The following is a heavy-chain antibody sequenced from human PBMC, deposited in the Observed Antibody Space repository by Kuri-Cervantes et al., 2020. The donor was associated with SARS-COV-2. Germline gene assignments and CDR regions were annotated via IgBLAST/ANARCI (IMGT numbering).Heavy chain of an antibody. V-gene: IGHV4-39*01. D-gene: IGHD3-3*01. CDR3: ARQMMSSTTIFGVVITRNWFDP. CDR1: GGSISSSSYY. J-gene: IGHJ5*02. CDR2: IYYSGST. Sequence: GSLRLSCTVSGGSISSSSYYWGWIRQPPGKGLEWIGRIYYSGSTYYNPSLKSRVTISVDTSKNQFSLKLSSVTAADTAVYYCARQMMSSTTIFGVVITRNWFDPWGQGTLVTVSS.